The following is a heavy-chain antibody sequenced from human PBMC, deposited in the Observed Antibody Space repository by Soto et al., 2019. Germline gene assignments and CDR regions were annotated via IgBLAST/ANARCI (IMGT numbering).Heavy chain of an antibody. Sequence: VQLVESGGGLVQPGGSLRLSCAASGFTFTSYWMHWVRQAPGKGLVWVSRINTDGGRTSYADSVKGRFTISRDNAKNTVYLQMNSLRAEDTAVYYCARVLEWELYDNWGQGTLVTVSS. V-gene: IGHV3-74*01. CDR2: INTDGGRT. CDR1: GFTFTSYW. J-gene: IGHJ4*02. D-gene: IGHD1-26*01. CDR3: ARVLEWELYDN.